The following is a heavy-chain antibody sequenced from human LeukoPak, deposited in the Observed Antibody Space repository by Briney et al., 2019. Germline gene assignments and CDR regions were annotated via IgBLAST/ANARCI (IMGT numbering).Heavy chain of an antibody. J-gene: IGHJ6*03. CDR3: ARGRDTVTAIYYYYYYLDV. V-gene: IGHV1-8*01. CDR2: MNPNSGNT. D-gene: IGHD4-17*01. CDR1: GDTFTSYD. Sequence: ASVKVSCKASGDTFTSYDINCVRQATGQGREGMGWMNPNSGNTGYAQKFQGRVTLTRNPPISTAYMELSSLRSEDTAVYYCARGRDTVTAIYYYYYYLDVWGKGTTVTVSS.